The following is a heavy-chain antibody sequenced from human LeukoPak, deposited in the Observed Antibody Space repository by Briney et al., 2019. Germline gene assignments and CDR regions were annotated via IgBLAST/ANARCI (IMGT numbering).Heavy chain of an antibody. D-gene: IGHD3-3*01. CDR3: GRLFYDFWSGHYYYMDV. V-gene: IGHV4-39*01. J-gene: IGHJ6*03. CDR1: GGSIRSTSYY. CDR2: IYYSGST. Sequence: PSETLSLTCTVSGGSIRSTSYYWGWIRQPPGKGLEWIGSIYYSGSTYYNPSLKSRVTISVDTYKNQFSLKLSSVTAADTAVYYCGRLFYDFWSGHYYYMDVWGKGTTVTVSS.